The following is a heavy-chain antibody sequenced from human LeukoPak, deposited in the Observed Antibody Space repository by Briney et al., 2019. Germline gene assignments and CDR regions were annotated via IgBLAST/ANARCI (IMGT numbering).Heavy chain of an antibody. Sequence: GGSLRLSCSASGFTFSSYAMHWVRQAPGKGLEYVSAISSNGGSTYYADSVKGRFIISRDNSKNTLYLQMSSLRAEDTAVYYCVKGLRGGPVVGFDYWGQGTLVTVSS. CDR1: GFTFSSYA. V-gene: IGHV3-64D*06. CDR3: VKGLRGGPVVGFDY. CDR2: ISSNGGST. J-gene: IGHJ4*02. D-gene: IGHD2-15*01.